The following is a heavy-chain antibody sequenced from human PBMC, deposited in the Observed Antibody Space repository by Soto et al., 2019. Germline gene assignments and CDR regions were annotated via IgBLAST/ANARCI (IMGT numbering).Heavy chain of an antibody. CDR3: ARDYREARTYYFDY. CDR1: GGSISSGGYY. Sequence: SETLSLTCTVSGGSISSGGYYWSWIRQHPGKGLEWIGYIYYSGSTYYNPSLKSRVTISVDTSKNQFSLKLSSVTAADTAVYYCARDYREARTYYFDYWGQGTLVTVSS. CDR2: IYYSGST. D-gene: IGHD3-16*02. V-gene: IGHV4-31*03. J-gene: IGHJ4*02.